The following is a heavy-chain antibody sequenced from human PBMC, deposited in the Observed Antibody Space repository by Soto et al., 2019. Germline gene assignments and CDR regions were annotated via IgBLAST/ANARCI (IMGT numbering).Heavy chain of an antibody. D-gene: IGHD6-19*01. CDR2: ISGGAGGP. CDR1: GFVFGSYA. CDR3: AKRGSNSGWYSRAVEY. V-gene: IGHV3-23*01. Sequence: EVQLLESGGGLVQPGGSLRLSCAASGFVFGSYAMSWVRQAPGKGLEWVSTISGGAGGPYYADSVKGRFTISRDNSKKTAYLQMNSRRAEDTDIYYCAKRGSNSGWYSRAVEYWGQGTLVTVSS. J-gene: IGHJ4*02.